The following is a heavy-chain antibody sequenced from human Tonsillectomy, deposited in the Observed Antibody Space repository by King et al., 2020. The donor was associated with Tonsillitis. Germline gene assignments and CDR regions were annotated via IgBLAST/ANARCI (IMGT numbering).Heavy chain of an antibody. D-gene: IGHD3-22*01. Sequence: VQLVDSGGGVVQPGRSLRLSCAASGFSFNNFAMHWVRQAPGKGLEWVAVISYDGRDKDYADSGKGRFTISRDNSKNTMYLQMNSLRAEDTAVYYCARDSSGTYYYDYFDYWGQGTLVTVSS. J-gene: IGHJ4*02. CDR2: ISYDGRDK. CDR1: GFSFNNFA. CDR3: ARDSSGTYYYDYFDY. V-gene: IGHV3-30*04.